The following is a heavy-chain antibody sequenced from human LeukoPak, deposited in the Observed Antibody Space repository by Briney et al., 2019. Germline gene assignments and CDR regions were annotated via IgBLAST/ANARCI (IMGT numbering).Heavy chain of an antibody. CDR3: VKSAGKDGYRDSFDI. V-gene: IGHV3-23*01. CDR1: LSNSA. Sequence: GGSLRLSCAAPLSNSALNRVRQAPGKGLEWVSTISNSGDSTYYADSVRGRFTISRDNSRNTLYLQMNSLRADDTAVYYCVKSAGKDGYRDSFDIWGQGTLVTVSS. J-gene: IGHJ3*02. CDR2: ISNSGDST. D-gene: IGHD5-24*01.